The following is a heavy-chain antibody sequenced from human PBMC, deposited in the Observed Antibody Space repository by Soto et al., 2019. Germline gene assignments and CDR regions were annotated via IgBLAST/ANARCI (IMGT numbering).Heavy chain of an antibody. CDR3: ARHSRYSSSWHMGDNWFDP. CDR1: GGSISSSSYY. Sequence: SETLSLTCTVSGGSISSSSYYWGWIRQPPGKGLEWIGSIYYSGSTYYNPSLKSRVTISVDTSKNQFSLKLSSVTAADTAVYYCARHSRYSSSWHMGDNWFDPRGQGTLVTVSS. CDR2: IYYSGST. D-gene: IGHD6-13*01. J-gene: IGHJ5*02. V-gene: IGHV4-39*01.